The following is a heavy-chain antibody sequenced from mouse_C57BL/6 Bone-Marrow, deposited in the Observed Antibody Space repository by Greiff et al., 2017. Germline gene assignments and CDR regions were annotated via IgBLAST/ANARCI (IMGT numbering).Heavy chain of an antibody. J-gene: IGHJ4*01. V-gene: IGHV1-39*01. CDR1: GYSFTDYN. CDR2: INPNYGTT. D-gene: IGHD2-1*01. CDR3: ARHWNYGNYTGNYYAMDY. Sequence: VQLQQSGPELVKPGASVKISCKASGYSFTDYNMNWVKQSNGKSLEWIGVINPNYGTTSYNQKFKGKATLTVDQSSSTAYMQLNRLTSEDSAVYYCARHWNYGNYTGNYYAMDYWGQGTSVTVSS.